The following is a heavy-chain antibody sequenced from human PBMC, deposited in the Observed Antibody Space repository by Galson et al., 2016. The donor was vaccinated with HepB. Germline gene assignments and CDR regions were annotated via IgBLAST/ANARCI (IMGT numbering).Heavy chain of an antibody. CDR2: INFAGDT. D-gene: IGHD3-10*01. CDR1: GVIFSTYD. Sequence: SLRLPCAASGVIFSTYDLHWVRQPTGKGLEWVSGINFAGDTSYSGSVQGRFSISRENGKNSFYLQMNSLTTGDTGVYDCVRNYGSGSHLFYGIDGWGQGTTVTVSS. J-gene: IGHJ6*02. CDR3: VRNYGSGSHLFYGIDG. V-gene: IGHV3-13*01.